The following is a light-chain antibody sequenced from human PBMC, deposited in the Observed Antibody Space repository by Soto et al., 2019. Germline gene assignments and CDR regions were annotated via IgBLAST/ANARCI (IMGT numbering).Light chain of an antibody. Sequence: QSALTQPASVSGSPGQSITISCTGTSSVIGVYDFVSWYQQHPGRAPKLLIYDVTNRPSGISDRFSGSKSGNTASLTISGVQPEDEADYYCSSYTTSTTRVFGGGTKLTVL. CDR1: SSVIGVYDF. V-gene: IGLV2-14*01. CDR3: SSYTTSTTRV. J-gene: IGLJ3*02. CDR2: DVT.